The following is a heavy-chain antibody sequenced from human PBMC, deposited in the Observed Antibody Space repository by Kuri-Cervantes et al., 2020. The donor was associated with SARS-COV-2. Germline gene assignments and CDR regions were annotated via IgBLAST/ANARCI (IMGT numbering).Heavy chain of an antibody. CDR1: GYSISSGYY. V-gene: IGHV4-38-2*01. CDR2: IYYSGST. D-gene: IGHD3-22*01. Sequence: SETLSLTCAVSGYSISSGYYWGWIRQPPGKGLEWIGSIYYSGSTYYNPSLKSRVTISVDTSKNQFSLKLSSVTAADTAVYYCARHQRGPQRYDSSGKFDYWGRGTLVTVSS. J-gene: IGHJ4*02. CDR3: ARHQRGPQRYDSSGKFDY.